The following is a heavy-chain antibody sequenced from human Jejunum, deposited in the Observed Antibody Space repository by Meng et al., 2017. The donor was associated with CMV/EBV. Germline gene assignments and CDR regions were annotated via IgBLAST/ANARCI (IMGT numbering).Heavy chain of an antibody. V-gene: IGHV3-7*01. CDR1: TFRSYW. J-gene: IGHJ4*02. D-gene: IGHD2-2*01. CDR3: ASGFCGSTTCYREFDY. CDR2: IKQDGSET. Sequence: TFRSYWMSWVRQAPGKGLEWVANIKQDGSETYYVDSVKGRFTISRDNAKNSLYLQVDSLRAEDTAVYYCASGFCGSTTCYREFDYWGQGTLVTVSS.